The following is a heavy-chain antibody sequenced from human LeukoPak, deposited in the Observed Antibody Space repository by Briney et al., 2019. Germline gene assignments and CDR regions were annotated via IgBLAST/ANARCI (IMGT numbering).Heavy chain of an antibody. D-gene: IGHD4-17*01. CDR2: IKSKTDGGPT. V-gene: IGHV3-15*01. J-gene: IGHJ4*02. CDR1: GFSFNNAW. CDR3: STDRATTWGFDC. Sequence: GGSLRLSCAVSGFSFNNAWMSWVRQAPGKGLEWVGRIKSKTDGGPTDYAALVKGRFTISRDDSKNTLYLQMNSLKTEDTAVYYCSTDRATTWGFDCWGQGTLVTVSS.